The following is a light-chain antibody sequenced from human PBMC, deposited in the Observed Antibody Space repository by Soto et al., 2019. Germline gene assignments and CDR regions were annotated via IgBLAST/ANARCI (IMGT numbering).Light chain of an antibody. CDR3: QQYGSSPPT. Sequence: DIVLTQSPGTLSLSPGERATLSCRASQSVSSNFLAWYQKKSGQAPSLLVYGASNRATGIPARFSGSGSGTDFTLTISRLEPEDFAVYFCQQYGSSPPTFGPGTTVEI. J-gene: IGKJ1*01. CDR1: QSVSSNF. V-gene: IGKV3-20*01. CDR2: GAS.